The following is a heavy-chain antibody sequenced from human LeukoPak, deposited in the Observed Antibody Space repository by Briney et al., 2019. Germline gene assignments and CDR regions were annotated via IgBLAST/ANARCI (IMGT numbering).Heavy chain of an antibody. Sequence: PGGSLRLSCAASGFSFSTYSMDWVRQAPGKGLEWVSSTSSSGSYIYYADSLKGRFTISRDNAKNSLYLQMNSLRAEDTAVYYRAKDRSDWYPGAFDIWGQGTMVTVSS. CDR2: TSSSGSYI. V-gene: IGHV3-21*01. J-gene: IGHJ3*02. D-gene: IGHD6-19*01. CDR1: GFSFSTYS. CDR3: AKDRSDWYPGAFDI.